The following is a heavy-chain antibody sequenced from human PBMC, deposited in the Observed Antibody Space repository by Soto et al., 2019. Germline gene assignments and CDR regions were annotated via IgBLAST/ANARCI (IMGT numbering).Heavy chain of an antibody. D-gene: IGHD6-13*01. CDR3: ARHSSSWYGPHPGFDP. Sequence: GGSLRLSCAASGFTFSSYWMHWVRQAPGKGLVWVSRINSDGSSTSYADSVKGRFTTSRDNAKNALYLQMNSLRAEDTAVYYCARHSSSWYGPHPGFDPWGQGTLVTVSS. CDR1: GFTFSSYW. J-gene: IGHJ5*02. CDR2: INSDGSST. V-gene: IGHV3-74*01.